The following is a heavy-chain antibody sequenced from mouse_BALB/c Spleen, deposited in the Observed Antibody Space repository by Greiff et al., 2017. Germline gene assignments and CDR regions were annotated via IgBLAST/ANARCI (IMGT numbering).Heavy chain of an antibody. CDR1: GYTFTSYW. J-gene: IGHJ3*01. Sequence: VQLQQSGAELVKPGASVKLSCKASGYTFTSYWMHWVKQRPGQGLEWIGEINPSNGRTNYNEKFKSKATLTVDKSSSTAYMQLSSLTSEDSAVYYCARYGNYAGFAYWGQGTLVTVSA. CDR2: INPSNGRT. V-gene: IGHV1S81*02. CDR3: ARYGNYAGFAY. D-gene: IGHD2-1*01.